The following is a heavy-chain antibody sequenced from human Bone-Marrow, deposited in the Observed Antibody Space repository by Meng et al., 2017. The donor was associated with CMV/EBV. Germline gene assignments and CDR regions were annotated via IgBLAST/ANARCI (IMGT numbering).Heavy chain of an antibody. Sequence: GGSLRLSCAASGFTFSSYAMSWVRQAPGKGLEWVSVIYSGGSSTYYADSVKGRFTISRDNSKNTLYLQMNSLRAEDTAVYYCAKDFGNYVGYYYNGMDVWGQGTTVTVSS. CDR3: AKDFGNYVGYYYNGMDV. CDR2: IYSGGSST. J-gene: IGHJ6*02. V-gene: IGHV3-23*03. D-gene: IGHD4-11*01. CDR1: GFTFSSYA.